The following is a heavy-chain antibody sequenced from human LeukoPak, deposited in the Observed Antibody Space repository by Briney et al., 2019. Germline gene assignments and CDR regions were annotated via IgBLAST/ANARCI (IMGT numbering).Heavy chain of an antibody. CDR1: GFTFSSYG. CDR2: ISSNGDST. CDR3: ARSRDGHYDY. Sequence: GGFLRLSCAASGFTFSSYGMHWVRQAPGKGLEYVSGISSNGDSTYYANSVKGRFTISRDNSKNTVYLQMGSLRAEDTALYYCARSRDGHYDYWGQGTLVTVSS. V-gene: IGHV3-64*01. J-gene: IGHJ4*02. D-gene: IGHD5-24*01.